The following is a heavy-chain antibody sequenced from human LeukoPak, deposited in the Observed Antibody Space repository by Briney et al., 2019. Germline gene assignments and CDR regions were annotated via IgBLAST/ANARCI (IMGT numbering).Heavy chain of an antibody. V-gene: IGHV4-34*01. CDR2: INHSGST. CDR1: GGSFSGYY. J-gene: IGHJ4*02. CDR3: ARGSLRRSPFPLYSSSPLGF. Sequence: SETLSLTCAVYGGSFSGYYWSWIRQPPGKGLEWIGEINHSGSTNYNPSLKSRVTISVDTSKNQFSLKLSSVTAADTAVYYCARGSLRRSPFPLYSSSPLGFWGQGTLVTVSS. D-gene: IGHD6-6*01.